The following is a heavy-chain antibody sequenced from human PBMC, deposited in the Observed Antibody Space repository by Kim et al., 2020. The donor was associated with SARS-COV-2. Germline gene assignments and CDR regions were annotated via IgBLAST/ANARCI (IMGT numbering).Heavy chain of an antibody. V-gene: IGHV3-30*07. J-gene: IGHJ6*02. D-gene: IGHD5-12*01. CDR3: ARDPGYSGYDYYYGMDV. Sequence: VKGRFTISRDNSKNTLYLQMNSLRAEDTAVYYCARDPGYSGYDYYYGMDVWGQGTTVTVSS.